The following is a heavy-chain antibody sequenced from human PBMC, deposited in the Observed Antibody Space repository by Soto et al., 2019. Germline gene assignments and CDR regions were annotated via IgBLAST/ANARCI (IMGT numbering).Heavy chain of an antibody. CDR2: ISAVGRDE. J-gene: IGHJ4*02. D-gene: IGHD4-17*01. CDR1: GFMFSTKG. V-gene: IGHV3-30*18. CDR3: GKGHDHGDYLTPVDS. Sequence: HAHLVESGGGVVQPGRSLRLSCGASGFMFSTKGMHWVRQAPGKGLEWVAVISAVGRDEYYADSVKGRFTVSRDNSNNTLYLQMNSLRPEDAAVSYCGKGHDHGDYLTPVDSWGQGTLVTVSS.